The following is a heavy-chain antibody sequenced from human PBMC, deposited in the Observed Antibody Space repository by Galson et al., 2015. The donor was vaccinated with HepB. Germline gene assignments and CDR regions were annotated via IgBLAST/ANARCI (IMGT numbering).Heavy chain of an antibody. D-gene: IGHD2-2*03. J-gene: IGHJ6*02. Sequence: SLRLSCAASGFTFSGYSMNWVRQAPGKGLEWVASISSSSSYIYYTDSLKGRFTISRDNAKNSLYLQMDSLRAEDTALYYCARELDIVLVAATTSDYFYGMDVWGQGTTVTVSS. V-gene: IGHV3-21*01. CDR2: ISSSSSYI. CDR1: GFTFSGYS. CDR3: ARELDIVLVAATTSDYFYGMDV.